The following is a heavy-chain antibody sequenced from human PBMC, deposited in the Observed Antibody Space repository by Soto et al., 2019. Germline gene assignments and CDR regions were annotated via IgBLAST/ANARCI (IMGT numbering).Heavy chain of an antibody. D-gene: IGHD3-22*01. J-gene: IGHJ3*02. CDR3: ARDMISARDAFDI. CDR1: GFTFSSYA. Sequence: QVQLVESGGGVVQPGRSLRLSCAASGFTFSSYAMHWVRQAPGKGLEWVAVISYDGSNKYYADSVKGRFTISRDNSKNTLYLQMTSLRAEDTAVYYCARDMISARDAFDIWGQGTMVPVSS. V-gene: IGHV3-30-3*01. CDR2: ISYDGSNK.